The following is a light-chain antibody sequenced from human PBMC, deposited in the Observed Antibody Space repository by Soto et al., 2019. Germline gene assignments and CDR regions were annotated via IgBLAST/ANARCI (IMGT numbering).Light chain of an antibody. CDR2: DAS. J-gene: IGKJ5*01. Sequence: EIVLTQSPATLSLSPGERATLSCRASQSVGTNLAWYQQKPGQAPRLLIYDASNRATGFPARFSGSGSGTDFTLTITSLEPEDFAVYHCQGGKWPITFGQGTRLEIK. CDR3: QGGKWPIT. V-gene: IGKV3-11*01. CDR1: QSVGTN.